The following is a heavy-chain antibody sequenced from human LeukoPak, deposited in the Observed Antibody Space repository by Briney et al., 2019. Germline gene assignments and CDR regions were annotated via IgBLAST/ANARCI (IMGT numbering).Heavy chain of an antibody. Sequence: GGSLRLSCAASGFTFSSYSMNWVRQAPGKGLEWVSSISSSSSYIYYADSVKGRFTISRDNAKNSLYLQMNSLRAEDTAVYCCSRDFVGAEDYWGQGTLVTVSS. J-gene: IGHJ4*02. CDR3: SRDFVGAEDY. CDR2: ISSSSSYI. V-gene: IGHV3-21*01. CDR1: GFTFSSYS. D-gene: IGHD3-16*01.